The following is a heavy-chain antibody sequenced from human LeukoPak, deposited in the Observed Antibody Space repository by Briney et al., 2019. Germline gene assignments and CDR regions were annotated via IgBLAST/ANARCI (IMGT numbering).Heavy chain of an antibody. CDR3: ARDSLASTSDY. D-gene: IGHD2-2*01. CDR2: IYIDGTGI. V-gene: IGHV3-74*01. Sequence: PGGSLRLSCAASGFTFSKYWMHWVRHAPGKGLVWVSRIYIDGTGIVYAGSVKGRFIISRDNAKNTLYLQMNSLRVEDTAVYYCARDSLASTSDYWGQGTLVTVSS. CDR1: GFTFSKYW. J-gene: IGHJ4*02.